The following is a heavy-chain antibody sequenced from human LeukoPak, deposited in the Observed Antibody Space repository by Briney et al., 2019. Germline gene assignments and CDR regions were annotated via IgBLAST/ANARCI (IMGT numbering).Heavy chain of an antibody. CDR3: ARAGGYITSWYFDH. J-gene: IGHJ4*02. D-gene: IGHD6-13*01. Sequence: GGSLRLSCATTGFTFNAFAMSWVRQAPGKGLEWVSGISGSGGSTYYADSVKGRFTISRDTSKNTLYLQMNSLRAEDTAIYYCARAGGYITSWYFDHWGQGTLVTVSS. CDR2: ISGSGGST. CDR1: GFTFNAFA. V-gene: IGHV3-23*01.